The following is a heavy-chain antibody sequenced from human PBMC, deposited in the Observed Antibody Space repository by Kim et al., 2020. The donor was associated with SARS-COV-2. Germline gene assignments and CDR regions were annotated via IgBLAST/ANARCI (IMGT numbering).Heavy chain of an antibody. Sequence: NQSLKNRVSISVDTSKNQFSLNLSSVTAADTAVYYCTRQYSGYARGAFDIWGQGTMVTVSS. CDR3: TRQYSGYARGAFDI. V-gene: IGHV4-39*01. D-gene: IGHD5-12*01. J-gene: IGHJ3*02.